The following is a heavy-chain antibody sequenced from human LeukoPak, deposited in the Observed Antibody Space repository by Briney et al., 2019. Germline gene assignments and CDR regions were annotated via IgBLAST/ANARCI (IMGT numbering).Heavy chain of an antibody. CDR3: AKICSGGSCYPG. CDR2: ISYDGSNK. Sequence: GGSLRLSCAAPGFTFSSYGMHWVRQAPGKGLEWVAVISYDGSNKYYADSVKGRFTISRDNSKNTLYLQMNSLRAEDTAVYYCAKICSGGSCYPGWGQGTLVTVSS. CDR1: GFTFSSYG. D-gene: IGHD2-15*01. V-gene: IGHV3-30*18. J-gene: IGHJ4*02.